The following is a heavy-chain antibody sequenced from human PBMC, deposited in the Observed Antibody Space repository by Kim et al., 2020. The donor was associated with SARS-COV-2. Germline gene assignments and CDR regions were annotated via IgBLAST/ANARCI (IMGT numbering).Heavy chain of an antibody. Sequence: ASVKVSCKASGYSFTSYVIHWVRQAPGESLELMGWINAGNGNTKYSQKFQGRVTITRDTSTNTAYMEVSSLGSEDTAVYYCARGPGFWGQGTLVTVPS. CDR2: INAGNGNT. V-gene: IGHV1-3*01. CDR1: GYSFTSYV. CDR3: ARGPGF. J-gene: IGHJ4*02.